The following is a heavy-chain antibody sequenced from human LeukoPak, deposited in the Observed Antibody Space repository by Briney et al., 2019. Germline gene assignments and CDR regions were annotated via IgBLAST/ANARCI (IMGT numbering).Heavy chain of an antibody. D-gene: IGHD2-2*01. CDR3: AKDGGYVPHCSSTSCYIDY. Sequence: GGSLRLSCAASGFTFSSYAMSWVRQAPGKGLERVSAISGSGGSTYYADSVKGRFTITRDNSKNTLYLQMNSLRAEDTAAYYCAKDGGYVPHCSSTSCYIDYWGQGTLVTVSS. CDR1: GFTFSSYA. V-gene: IGHV3-23*01. CDR2: ISGSGGST. J-gene: IGHJ4*02.